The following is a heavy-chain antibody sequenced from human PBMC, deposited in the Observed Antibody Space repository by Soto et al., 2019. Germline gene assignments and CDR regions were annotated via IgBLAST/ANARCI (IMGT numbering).Heavy chain of an antibody. V-gene: IGHV3-74*01. CDR3: AGDHSSSWGLYAFDI. J-gene: IGHJ3*02. CDR1: GFTVSSNY. D-gene: IGHD6-13*01. Sequence: GGSLRLSCAASGFTVSSNYMSWVRQAPGKGLVWVSRINSDGSSTSYADSVKGRFTISRDNAKNTLYLQMNSLRAEETAVYYCAGDHSSSWGLYAFDIWGQGTMVAVSS. CDR2: INSDGSST.